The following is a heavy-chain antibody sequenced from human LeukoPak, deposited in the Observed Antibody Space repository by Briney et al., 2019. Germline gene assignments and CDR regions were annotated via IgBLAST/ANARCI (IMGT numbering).Heavy chain of an antibody. D-gene: IGHD3-3*01. CDR2: ISYDGSNK. Sequence: PGGSLRLSCAASGFTFSSYAMHWVRQAPGKGLEWVAVISYDGSNKYYADSVKGRFTISRDNSKNTLYLQMNSLRAEDTAVYYCASSQGGYDFWSGYRPSNYYYYGMDVWGQGTTVTVSS. V-gene: IGHV3-30*04. J-gene: IGHJ6*02. CDR3: ASSQGGYDFWSGYRPSNYYYYGMDV. CDR1: GFTFSSYA.